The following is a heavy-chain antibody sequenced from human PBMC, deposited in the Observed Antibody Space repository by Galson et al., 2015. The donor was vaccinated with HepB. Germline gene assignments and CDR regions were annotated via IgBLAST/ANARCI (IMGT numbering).Heavy chain of an antibody. CDR3: ARAACGGDCYGDYMDV. J-gene: IGHJ6*03. Sequence: SLRLSCAAAGFTFSDYYMNWIRQAPGKGLEWVSYISSSGGSRYADSVKGRFTISRDNARNPLYLQMSSLKAADTAVYYCARAACGGDCYGDYMDVWGNGTSVTVSS. CDR1: GFTFSDYY. CDR2: ISSSGGSR. V-gene: IGHV3-11*01. D-gene: IGHD2-21*01.